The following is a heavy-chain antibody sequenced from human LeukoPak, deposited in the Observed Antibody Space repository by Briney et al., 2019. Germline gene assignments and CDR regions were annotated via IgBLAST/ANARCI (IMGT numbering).Heavy chain of an antibody. J-gene: IGHJ4*02. CDR2: INHSGST. CDR3: ARSYDSSGYCFDY. D-gene: IGHD3-22*01. CDR1: GGSFSGYY. Sequence: TTSETLSLTCAVYGGSFSGYYWSWIRQPPGKGLEWIGEINHSGSTNYNPSLKSRVTISVDTSKNQFSLKLSSVTAADTAVYYCARSYDSSGYCFDYWGQGTLVTVSS. V-gene: IGHV4-34*01.